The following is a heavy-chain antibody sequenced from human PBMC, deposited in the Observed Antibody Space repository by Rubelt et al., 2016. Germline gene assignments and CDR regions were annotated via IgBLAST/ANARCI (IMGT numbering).Heavy chain of an antibody. J-gene: IGHJ4*02. CDR3: ASLSSDFDY. CDR1: G. Sequence: GMHWVRQAPGKGLEWVAVIWYDGSNKYYADSVKGRFTISRDNSKNTLYPQMNSLRAEDTAVYYCASLSSDFDYWGQGTLVTVSS. CDR2: IWYDGSNK. V-gene: IGHV3-33*01. D-gene: IGHD3-22*01.